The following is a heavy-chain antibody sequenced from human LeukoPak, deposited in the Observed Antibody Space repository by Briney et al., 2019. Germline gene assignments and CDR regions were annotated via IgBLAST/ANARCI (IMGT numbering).Heavy chain of an antibody. CDR2: MNPDSGNT. D-gene: IGHD3-10*01. CDR3: ARDLTMVRGVIGY. CDR1: AYSFSTYD. V-gene: IGHV1-18*01. Sequence: ASVKVSCKASAYSFSTYDINWVRQATGQGLEWMGWMNPDSGNTNYAQKLQGRVTMTTDTSTSTAYMELRSLRSDDTAVYYCARDLTMVRGVIGYWGQGTLVTVSS. J-gene: IGHJ4*02.